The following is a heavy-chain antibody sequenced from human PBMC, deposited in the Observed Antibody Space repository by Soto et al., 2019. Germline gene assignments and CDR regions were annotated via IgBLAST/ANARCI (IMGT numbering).Heavy chain of an antibody. CDR1: GFTFSSYA. V-gene: IGHV3-30-3*01. CDR3: ARDVRYFDWSKAPGGMDV. Sequence: LRLSCAASGFTFSSYAMRWVRQAPGKVLEWVAVISYDGSNKYYADSVKGRFTISRDNSKNTLYLQMNSLRAEDTAVYYCARDVRYFDWSKAPGGMDVWGQGTTVTVSS. J-gene: IGHJ6*02. D-gene: IGHD3-9*01. CDR2: ISYDGSNK.